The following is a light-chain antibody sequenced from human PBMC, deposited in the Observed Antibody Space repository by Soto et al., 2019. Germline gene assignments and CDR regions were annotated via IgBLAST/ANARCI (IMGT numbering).Light chain of an antibody. Sequence: DIQMTQSPSSLSASVGDRLTITCRASQSIANCLNWYQHRPGKAPKLLIYAASSLQSGVPSRFSGSGSGTDFTLTLSSLQPEDFATYYCQQTYIISALTFGGGTKVEIK. CDR1: QSIANC. J-gene: IGKJ4*01. CDR2: AAS. V-gene: IGKV1-39*01. CDR3: QQTYIISALT.